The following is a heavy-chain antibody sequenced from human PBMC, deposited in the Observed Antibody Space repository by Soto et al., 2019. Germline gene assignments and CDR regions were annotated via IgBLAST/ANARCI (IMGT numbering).Heavy chain of an antibody. V-gene: IGHV3-23*01. Sequence: GSLRLSCAASGFTFSSYVMSWVRQAPGKGLEWVSAISGSGGSTYYADSVKGRFTISRDNSKNTLYLQMNSLRAEDTAVYYCARPTTVIYFDYWGQGPLVTVSS. CDR3: ARPTTVIYFDY. D-gene: IGHD4-17*01. CDR2: ISGSGGST. CDR1: GFTFSSYV. J-gene: IGHJ4*02.